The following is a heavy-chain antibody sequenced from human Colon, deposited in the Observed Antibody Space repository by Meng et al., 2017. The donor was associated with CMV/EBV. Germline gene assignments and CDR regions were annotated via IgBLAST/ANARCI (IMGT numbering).Heavy chain of an antibody. CDR2: IIPIFYIA. V-gene: IGHV1-69*10. Sequence: AVKASCKASGYTFILYHMHWLRQAPAQGLEWMGGIIPIFYIANHSERFQGRVTITAHTSTSTAFMDLSRLRSEDTAVYYCARASVLQYCTATNCPPPYYYGVDVWGQGTTVTVSS. CDR1: GYTFILYH. J-gene: IGHJ6*02. D-gene: IGHD2-8*02. CDR3: ARASVLQYCTATNCPPPYYYGVDV.